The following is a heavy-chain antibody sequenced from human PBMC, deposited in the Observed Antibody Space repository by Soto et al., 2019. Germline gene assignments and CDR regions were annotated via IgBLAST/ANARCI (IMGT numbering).Heavy chain of an antibody. CDR1: GGSISGWE. CDR2: IYHSGST. D-gene: IGHD5-12*01. V-gene: IGHV4-30-2*01. Sequence: SETLSLTCAVYGGSISGWEWSWIRQPPGKGLEWIGYIYHSGSTNYNPSLKSRVTISVDRSKNQFSLKLSSVTAADTAVYYCARNKGVATIDYWGQGTLVTVSS. CDR3: ARNKGVATIDY. J-gene: IGHJ4*02.